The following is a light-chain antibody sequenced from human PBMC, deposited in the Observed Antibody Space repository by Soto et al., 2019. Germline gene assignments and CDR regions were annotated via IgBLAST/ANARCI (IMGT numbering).Light chain of an antibody. CDR1: SSDVGDSY. Sequence: QSALTQPPSASGSPGQSVTISCTGTSSDVGDSYVSWYQQHLGKAPKLIIYEVSQRPSGVPDRFSGSKSGNTASLTVSGLQTEDEADYYCSAYAGSNNFVFGSGTKVT. V-gene: IGLV2-8*01. CDR3: SAYAGSNNFV. J-gene: IGLJ1*01. CDR2: EVS.